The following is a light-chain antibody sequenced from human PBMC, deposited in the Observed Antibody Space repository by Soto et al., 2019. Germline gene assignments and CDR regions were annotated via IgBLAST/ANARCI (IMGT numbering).Light chain of an antibody. V-gene: IGKV1-33*01. Sequence: DIQMTQSPSSLSASVGDRVTITCQASRDISTYLNWYQQKPGKAPKLLIYDASNLETGVPSRFSGSGSGTDFTFNISSLQPEDVATYYCQQYDNLPITFGQGTRLEIK. CDR1: RDISTY. J-gene: IGKJ5*01. CDR3: QQYDNLPIT. CDR2: DAS.